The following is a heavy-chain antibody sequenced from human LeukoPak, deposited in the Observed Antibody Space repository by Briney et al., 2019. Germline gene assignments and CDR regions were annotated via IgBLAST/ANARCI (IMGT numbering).Heavy chain of an antibody. CDR1: GGTFSSYA. J-gene: IGHJ6*03. V-gene: IGHV1-69*01. CDR3: ARATRADIVVVPAAIEAHYYYYMDV. Sequence: GSSVKVSCKASGGTFSSYAISWVRQAPGQGLEWMGGIIPIFGTASYAQKFQGRVTITADESTSTAYMELSSLRSEDTAVYYCARATRADIVVVPAAIEAHYYYYMDVWGKGTTVTVSS. CDR2: IIPIFGTA. D-gene: IGHD2-2*02.